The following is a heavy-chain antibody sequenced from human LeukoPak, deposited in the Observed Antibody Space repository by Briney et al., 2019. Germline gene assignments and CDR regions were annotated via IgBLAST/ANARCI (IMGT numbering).Heavy chain of an antibody. CDR2: IKPNSGGT. Sequence: ASVKVSCKASGYTFDNYGISWVRQAPGQGLEWMGWIKPNSGGTRSAQKFQGRVTMTRDTSISTAYMELSSLRYDDTAVYYCATNILVRDIINWFDPWGQGTLVTVSS. V-gene: IGHV1-2*02. D-gene: IGHD3-10*01. CDR3: ATNILVRDIINWFDP. CDR1: GYTFDNYG. J-gene: IGHJ5*02.